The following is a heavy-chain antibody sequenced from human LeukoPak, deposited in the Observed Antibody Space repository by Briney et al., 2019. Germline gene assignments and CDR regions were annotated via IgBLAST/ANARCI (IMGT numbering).Heavy chain of an antibody. Sequence: GASVKVSCKASGYTFTSYDINWVRQATGQGLEWMGWMNPNSGNTGYAQKFQGRVTMTRNTPISTAYMELSSLRSEDTAVYYCARATPLAAAGIPIPRPRYFQHWGQGTLVTVSS. D-gene: IGHD6-13*01. CDR3: ARATPLAAAGIPIPRPRYFQH. CDR2: MNPNSGNT. CDR1: GYTFTSYD. J-gene: IGHJ1*01. V-gene: IGHV1-8*01.